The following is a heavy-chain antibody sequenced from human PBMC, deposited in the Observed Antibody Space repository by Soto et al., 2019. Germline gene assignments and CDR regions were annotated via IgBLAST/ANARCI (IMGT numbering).Heavy chain of an antibody. CDR3: ARNMHAGFARYFVP. V-gene: IGHV4-59*01. Sequence: KPSQTVFLTCIVSGGSITSYHWSWIRQLPEKGLEWTAYTSYTGNTNYNPSFQSRVTISIDTSKNQLSFKMTSMTAAHTAAYYCARNMHAGFARYFVPGGQRTVVAVSS. D-gene: IGHD3-9*01. CDR1: GGSITSYH. CDR2: TSYTGNT. J-gene: IGHJ5*02.